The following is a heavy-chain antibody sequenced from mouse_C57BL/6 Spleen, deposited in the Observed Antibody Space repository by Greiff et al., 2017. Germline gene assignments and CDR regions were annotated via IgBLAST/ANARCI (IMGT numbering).Heavy chain of an antibody. Sequence: QVQLQQSGAELVRPGASVTLSCKASGYTFTDYEMHWVKQTPVHGLEWIGAIDPDTGGTSYNQKFKGKAILTADKSSSTAYMELRSLTSEDSAVDYCTRGYGRRYYFDYWGQGTTLTVSA. J-gene: IGHJ2*01. V-gene: IGHV1-15*01. CDR3: TRGYGRRYYFDY. D-gene: IGHD2-1*01. CDR1: GYTFTDYE. CDR2: IDPDTGGT.